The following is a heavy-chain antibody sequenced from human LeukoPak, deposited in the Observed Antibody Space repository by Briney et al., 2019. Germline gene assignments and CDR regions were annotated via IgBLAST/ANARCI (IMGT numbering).Heavy chain of an antibody. V-gene: IGHV3-7*01. CDR2: IKQDGREK. D-gene: IGHD3-22*01. J-gene: IGHJ5*02. Sequence: GGSLRLSCAASGFTFSSYWMSWVRQAPGKGLEWVANIKQDGREKYYVDSVKGRFTISRDNAKNSLYLQMNSLRAEDTAVYYCARDSSRAWYYYDSSGSTFDPWGQGTLVTVSS. CDR1: GFTFSSYW. CDR3: ARDSSRAWYYYDSSGSTFDP.